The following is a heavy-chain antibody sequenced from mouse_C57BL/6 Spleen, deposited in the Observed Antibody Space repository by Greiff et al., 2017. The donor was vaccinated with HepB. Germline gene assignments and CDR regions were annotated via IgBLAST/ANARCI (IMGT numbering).Heavy chain of an antibody. CDR1: GFTFTDYY. V-gene: IGHV7-3*04. CDR2: IRNKANGYTT. CDR3: ARGGLRDFDV. Sequence: EVQLVESGGGLVQPGGSLSLSCAASGFTFTDYYMSWVRQPPGKALEWLTFIRNKANGYTTEYSASVKGRFTISRDNSQSILYLQMNALRAEDSATCYCARGGLRDFDVWGTGTTVTVSS. D-gene: IGHD1-1*01. J-gene: IGHJ1*03.